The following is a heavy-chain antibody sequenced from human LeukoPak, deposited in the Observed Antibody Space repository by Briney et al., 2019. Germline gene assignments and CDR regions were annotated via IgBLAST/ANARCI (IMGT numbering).Heavy chain of an antibody. CDR3: ARDQGITGTTGYDAFDI. Sequence: ASVKVSCKASGYTFTSYYMHWVRQAPGQGLEWMGIINPSGGSTSYAQKFQGRVTMTRDTSTSTVYMELSSLRSEDTAVYYCARDQGITGTTGYDAFDIWGQGTMVIVSS. CDR2: INPSGGST. J-gene: IGHJ3*02. V-gene: IGHV1-46*01. CDR1: GYTFTSYY. D-gene: IGHD1-7*01.